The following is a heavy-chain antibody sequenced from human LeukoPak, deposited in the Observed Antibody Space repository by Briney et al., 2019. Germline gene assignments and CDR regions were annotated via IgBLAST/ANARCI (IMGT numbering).Heavy chain of an antibody. CDR3: ARKDLRGDYGSH. Sequence: SVKVSCKASGGTFSSYANSWVRQAPGQGLEWMGGIIPIFGTANYAQKFQGRVTITADESTSTAYMELSSLRSEDTAVYYCARKDLRGDYGSHWGQGTLVTVSS. D-gene: IGHD4-17*01. J-gene: IGHJ4*02. V-gene: IGHV1-69*01. CDR1: GGTFSSYA. CDR2: IIPIFGTA.